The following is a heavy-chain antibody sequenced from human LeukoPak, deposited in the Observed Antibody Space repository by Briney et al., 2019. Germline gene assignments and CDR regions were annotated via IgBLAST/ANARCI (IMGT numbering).Heavy chain of an antibody. D-gene: IGHD1-26*01. J-gene: IGHJ6*02. Sequence: ASVRVSCKASGYTFTSYGISWVRQAPGQGLEWMGWISAYNGNTNYAQKLQGRVTMTTDTSTSTAYMELRSLRSDDTAVYYCARDLRWAQSLYYGMDVWGQGTTVIVSS. CDR1: GYTFTSYG. CDR2: ISAYNGNT. CDR3: ARDLRWAQSLYYGMDV. V-gene: IGHV1-18*01.